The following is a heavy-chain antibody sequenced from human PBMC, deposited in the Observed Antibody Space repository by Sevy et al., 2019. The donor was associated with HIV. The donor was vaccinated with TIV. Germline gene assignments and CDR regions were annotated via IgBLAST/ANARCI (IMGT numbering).Heavy chain of an antibody. Sequence: GGSLRLSCAASGFTFSGSAMHWVRQASGKGLGWVGRIRSKANSYATAYAASVKGRFTISRDDSKNTAYLQMNSLKTEDTAVYYCTRPNPGIGYYYDSSGYSNNWFDPWGQGTLVTVSS. CDR1: GFTFSGSA. V-gene: IGHV3-73*01. J-gene: IGHJ5*02. CDR3: TRPNPGIGYYYDSSGYSNNWFDP. D-gene: IGHD3-22*01. CDR2: IRSKANSYAT.